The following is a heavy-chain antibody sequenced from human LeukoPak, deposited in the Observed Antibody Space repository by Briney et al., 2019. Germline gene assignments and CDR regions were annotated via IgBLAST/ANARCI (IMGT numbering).Heavy chain of an antibody. J-gene: IGHJ4*02. CDR3: ATDYVWGSYRPKFDY. V-gene: IGHV1-69*13. Sequence: SVKVSCKASGGTFSSYAISWVRQAPGQGLEWMGGIIPIFGTANYAQKFQGRVAITADESTSTAYMELSSLRSEDTAVYYCATDYVWGSYRPKFDYWGQGTLVTVSS. CDR2: IIPIFGTA. CDR1: GGTFSSYA. D-gene: IGHD3-16*02.